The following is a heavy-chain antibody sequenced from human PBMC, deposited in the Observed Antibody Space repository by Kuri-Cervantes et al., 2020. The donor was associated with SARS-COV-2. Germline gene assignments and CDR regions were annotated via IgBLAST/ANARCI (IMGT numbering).Heavy chain of an antibody. CDR2: VRGKANNYAT. D-gene: IGHD6-19*01. CDR1: GFLFSASA. J-gene: IGHJ4*02. CDR3: AKDPVAGTWGDNFDY. Sequence: GESLKISCEVSGFLFSASAIHWVRQASGKGLEWVGRVRGKANNYATAYAASVKGRFTISRDNSKNTLYLQMNSLRAEDTAVYYCAKDPVAGTWGDNFDYWGQGTLVTVSS. V-gene: IGHV3-73*01.